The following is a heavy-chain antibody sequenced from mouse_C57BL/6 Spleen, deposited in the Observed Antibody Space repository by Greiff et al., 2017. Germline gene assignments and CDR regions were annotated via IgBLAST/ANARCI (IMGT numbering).Heavy chain of an antibody. CDR1: GYTFTDYN. D-gene: IGHD3-3*01. Sequence: VHVKQSGPELVKPGASVKMSCKASGYTFTDYNMHWVKQSHGKSLEWIGYINPNNGGTSYNQKFKGKATLTVNKSSSTAYMGLRSLTSEDSAVYYCARWGDGDYWGQGTTLTVSS. V-gene: IGHV1-22*01. CDR2: INPNNGGT. J-gene: IGHJ2*01. CDR3: ARWGDGDY.